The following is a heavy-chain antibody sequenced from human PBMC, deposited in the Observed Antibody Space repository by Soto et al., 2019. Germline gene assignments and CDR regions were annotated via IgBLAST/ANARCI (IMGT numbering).Heavy chain of an antibody. Sequence: GASVKVSCKASGGTFSSYTISWVRQAPGQGLEWMGRIIPILGIANYAQKFQGRVTITADKSTSTAYMELSSLRSEDTAVYYCARGHAEDFWSGYAPFDYWGQGTLVTVSS. V-gene: IGHV1-69*02. J-gene: IGHJ4*02. CDR3: ARGHAEDFWSGYAPFDY. D-gene: IGHD3-3*01. CDR1: GGTFSSYT. CDR2: IIPILGIA.